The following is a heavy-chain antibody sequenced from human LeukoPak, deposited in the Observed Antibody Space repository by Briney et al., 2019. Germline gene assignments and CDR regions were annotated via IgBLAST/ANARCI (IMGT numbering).Heavy chain of an antibody. CDR3: ARDSVQSSGNPGY. Sequence: GGSLRLSCAASGFTFSSYWMHWVRHAPGKGLVWVSRINSDGSGTSYADSVKGRFTISRDNAKNTLYLQMNSLRAEDTAVYYCARDSVQSSGNPGYWGQGTLVTVSS. CDR2: INSDGSGT. V-gene: IGHV3-74*01. CDR1: GFTFSSYW. D-gene: IGHD1-26*01. J-gene: IGHJ4*02.